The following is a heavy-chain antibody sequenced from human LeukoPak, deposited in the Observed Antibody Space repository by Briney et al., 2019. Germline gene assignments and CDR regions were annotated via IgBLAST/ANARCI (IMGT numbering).Heavy chain of an antibody. CDR2: IYYTGST. CDR1: GGSISSYY. V-gene: IGHV4-59*08. CDR3: ASWSDGSYSYYFDC. J-gene: IGHJ4*02. D-gene: IGHD1-26*01. Sequence: SETLSLTCTLSGGSISSYYGSWIRQPPGKGLGCVMYIYYTGSTNDNPSLKRRVTISVDSSKKQFSLKLSSVTAADTAVYYCASWSDGSYSYYFDCWGQGTLVTVSS.